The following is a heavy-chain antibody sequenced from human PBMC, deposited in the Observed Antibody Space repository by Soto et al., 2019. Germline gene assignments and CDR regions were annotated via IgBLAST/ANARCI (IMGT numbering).Heavy chain of an antibody. V-gene: IGHV4-30-2*01. J-gene: IGHJ4*02. CDR1: GGSISSGGYS. CDR3: ARGFPSNFDY. CDR2: VYRSGGT. Sequence: PAETLSLTCAVSGGSISSGGYSWSWIRQPPGKGLEWVGYVYRSGGTYDNPSLKSRVTISGDRSKNQFSLKLSSVTAADTAVYYCARGFPSNFDYWGQGNLVTVSS. D-gene: IGHD3-3*01.